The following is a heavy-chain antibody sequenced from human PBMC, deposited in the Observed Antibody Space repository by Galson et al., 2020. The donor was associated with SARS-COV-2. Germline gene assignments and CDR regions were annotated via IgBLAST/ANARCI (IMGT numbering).Heavy chain of an antibody. CDR3: ARQCGEYRLLFHYYYYMDV. CDR2: IYYSGST. D-gene: IGHD2-2*01. J-gene: IGHJ6*03. Sequence: SETLSLSCTVSGGSISSSSYYWGWIRQPPGKGLEWIGSIYYSGSTNYNPSLKSRVTISVDTSKNQFSLKLSSVTAADTAVYYCARQCGEYRLLFHYYYYMDVWGKGTTVTVSS. V-gene: IGHV4-39*01. CDR1: GGSISSSSYY.